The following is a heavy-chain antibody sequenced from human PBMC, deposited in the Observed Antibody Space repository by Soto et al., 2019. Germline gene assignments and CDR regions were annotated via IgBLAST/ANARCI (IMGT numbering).Heavy chain of an antibody. CDR2: INWNGGST. J-gene: IGHJ4*02. CDR1: GFTFDDYG. Sequence: GGSLRLSCAASGFTFDDYGMSWVRQAPGKGLEWVSGINWNGGSTGYADSVKGRFTISRDNAKNSLYLQMNSLRAEDTALYYCARDNLPYGGNSATRYFDYWGQGTLVTVSS. V-gene: IGHV3-20*04. D-gene: IGHD4-17*01. CDR3: ARDNLPYGGNSATRYFDY.